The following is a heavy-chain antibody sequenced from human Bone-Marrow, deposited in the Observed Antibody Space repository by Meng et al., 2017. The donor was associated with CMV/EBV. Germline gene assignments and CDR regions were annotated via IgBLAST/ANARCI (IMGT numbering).Heavy chain of an antibody. Sequence: YAISWVRQAPGQGLEWMGGLIPIFGTANYAQKFQGRVTITADKSTSTAYMELSSLRSEDTAVYYCAGGYCSGGSCYSKGPPVYNWFDPWGQGTLVTVSS. J-gene: IGHJ5*02. CDR1: YA. CDR2: LIPIFGTA. V-gene: IGHV1-69*06. D-gene: IGHD2-15*01. CDR3: AGGYCSGGSCYSKGPPVYNWFDP.